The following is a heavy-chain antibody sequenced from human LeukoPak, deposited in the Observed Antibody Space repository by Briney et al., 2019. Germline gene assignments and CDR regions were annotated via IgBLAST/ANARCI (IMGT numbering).Heavy chain of an antibody. V-gene: IGHV3-48*03. CDR3: ARDLVSGAYTFDI. Sequence: GGSLRLSCAASGSTFSSFSTYDFNWVRQAPGKGLEWVSYISSSGATIYYADSVKGRFTVSRDNAANSLYLQMNSLRAEDTAIYYCARDLVSGAYTFDIWGQGTVVTASS. CDR2: ISSSGATI. J-gene: IGHJ3*02. D-gene: IGHD3-16*01. CDR1: GSTFSS.